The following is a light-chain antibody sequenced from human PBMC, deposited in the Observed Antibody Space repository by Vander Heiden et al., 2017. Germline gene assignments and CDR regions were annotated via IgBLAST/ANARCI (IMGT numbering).Light chain of an antibody. V-gene: IGLV2-8*01. CDR2: EVS. Sequence: QSALTQPPSASGAPGQSVTISCTGASSDVGTYNYVSWYKQPPGKAPKLMIHEVSKRPSGVPDRFSGSKSGNTASLTVSGLQPEDEADYYCSSYAGSNTYVFGTGTKVTVL. CDR1: SSDVGTYNY. J-gene: IGLJ1*01. CDR3: SSYAGSNTYV.